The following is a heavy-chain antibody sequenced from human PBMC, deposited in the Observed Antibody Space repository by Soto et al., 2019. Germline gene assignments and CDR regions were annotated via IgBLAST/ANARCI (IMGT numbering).Heavy chain of an antibody. Sequence: EVQLVESGGGLVQPGGSLRLSCAASGFTFSSYSMNWVRQAPGKGLEWVSYISSSSSTIYYADSVKGRFTISRDNAKNSLYLQMNSLRDEDTAVYYCAKVGEQWLVASNYYYYGMDVWGQGTTVTVSS. CDR3: AKVGEQWLVASNYYYYGMDV. CDR1: GFTFSSYS. D-gene: IGHD6-19*01. J-gene: IGHJ6*02. V-gene: IGHV3-48*02. CDR2: ISSSSSTI.